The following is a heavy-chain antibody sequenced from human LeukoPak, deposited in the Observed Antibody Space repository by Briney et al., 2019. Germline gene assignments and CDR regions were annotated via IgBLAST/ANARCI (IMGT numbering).Heavy chain of an antibody. CDR1: GGSISSSSYY. CDR2: IYYNEST. D-gene: IGHD4-17*01. J-gene: IGHJ4*02. V-gene: IGHV4-39*01. Sequence: SETLSLTCSVSGGSISSSSYYWGWIRQPPGKGLEWIGKIYYNESTYYNPSLKSRVTISLDTSKNQFSLKLSSVTAADTAVYYCARVPTVTFFDYWGQGTLVTVSS. CDR3: ARVPTVTFFDY.